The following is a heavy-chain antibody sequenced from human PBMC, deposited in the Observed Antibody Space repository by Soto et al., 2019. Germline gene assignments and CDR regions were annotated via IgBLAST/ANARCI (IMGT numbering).Heavy chain of an antibody. CDR2: IIPVFGTT. CDR1: GDTFSGYP. D-gene: IGHD3-10*01. CDR3: AMDGGFGELKY. J-gene: IGHJ4*02. V-gene: IGHV1-69*13. Sequence: GASVKVSCKASGDTFSGYPINWVRQAPGEGLEWMGRIIPVFGTTNDAQRFEGRVTFTADESTNTAYMELRGLLSEDTAVYYCAMDGGFGELKYWGPGTLVTVSS.